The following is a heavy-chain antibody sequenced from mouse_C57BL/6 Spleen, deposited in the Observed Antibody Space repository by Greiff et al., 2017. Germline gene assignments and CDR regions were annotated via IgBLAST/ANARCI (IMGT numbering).Heavy chain of an antibody. V-gene: IGHV5-12*01. CDR1: GFTFSDYY. J-gene: IGHJ2*01. CDR3: ARELLYYFDY. Sequence: EVQRVESGGGLVQPGGSLKLSCAASGFTFSDYYMYWVRQTPEKRLEWVAYISNGGGSTYYPDTVKGRFTISRDNAKNTLYLQMSRLKSEDTAMYYCARELLYYFDYWGQGTTLTVSS. CDR2: ISNGGGST. D-gene: IGHD2-1*01.